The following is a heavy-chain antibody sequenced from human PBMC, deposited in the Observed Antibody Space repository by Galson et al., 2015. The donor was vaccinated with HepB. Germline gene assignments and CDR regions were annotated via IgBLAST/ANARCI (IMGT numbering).Heavy chain of an antibody. V-gene: IGHV1-18*01. J-gene: IGHJ6*03. D-gene: IGHD5-12*01. Sequence: SVKVSCKVFGYTFSSYGITWVRQAPGQGFEWVGRISGNSGNTDYAQKLQGRVTMTTDTSTSTACMELRSLTSDDTAVYYCARDWDVDKSPYSMDVWGKGTTVIVSS. CDR1: GYTFSSYG. CDR3: ARDWDVDKSPYSMDV. CDR2: ISGNSGNT.